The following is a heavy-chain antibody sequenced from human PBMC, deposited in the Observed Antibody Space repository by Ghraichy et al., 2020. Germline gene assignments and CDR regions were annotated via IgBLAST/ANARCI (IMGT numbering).Heavy chain of an antibody. CDR3: ARDNEYLEGYYYGMDV. CDR1: GGSFSGYY. CDR2: INHSGST. D-gene: IGHD2/OR15-2a*01. V-gene: IGHV4-34*01. Sequence: SQTLSLTCAVYGGSFSGYYWSWIRQPPGKGLEWIGEINHSGSTNYNPSLKSRVTISVDTSKNQFSLKLSSVTAADTAVYYCARDNEYLEGYYYGMDVWGRGTTVTVSS. J-gene: IGHJ6*02.